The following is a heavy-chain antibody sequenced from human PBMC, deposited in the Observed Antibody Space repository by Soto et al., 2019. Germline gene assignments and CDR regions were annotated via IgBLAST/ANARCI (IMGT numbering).Heavy chain of an antibody. CDR3: AKDHYDYGDYGVGYFDN. CDR2: ISGKGVST. D-gene: IGHD4-17*01. Sequence: SLRLAFAASVLTFSSYAMRWVRQAPGNVLDWVSAISGKGVSTYYADSVKGRFTIPRENSKNTLYLQMNSLRAEDTAVYYCAKDHYDYGDYGVGYFDNWAQETLVPVSS. V-gene: IGHV3-23*01. CDR1: VLTFSSYA. J-gene: IGHJ4*02.